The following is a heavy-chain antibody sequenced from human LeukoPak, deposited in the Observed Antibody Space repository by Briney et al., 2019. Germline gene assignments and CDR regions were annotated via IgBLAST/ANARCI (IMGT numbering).Heavy chain of an antibody. CDR1: GYTFTSYG. J-gene: IGHJ4*02. CDR3: ARDHRYCSSTSCYTHFDY. V-gene: IGHV1-18*01. Sequence: ASVKVSCKASGYTFTSYGISWVRQAPGQGLEWMGWISAYNGNTNYAQKLQGRVTMTTDTSTSTAYMELRSLRSDDTAVYYCARDHRYCSSTSCYTHFDYWGQGTLVTVSS. D-gene: IGHD2-2*02. CDR2: ISAYNGNT.